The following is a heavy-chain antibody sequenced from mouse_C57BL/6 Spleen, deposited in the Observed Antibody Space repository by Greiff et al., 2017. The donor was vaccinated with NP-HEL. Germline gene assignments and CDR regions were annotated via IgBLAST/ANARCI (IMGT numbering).Heavy chain of an antibody. J-gene: IGHJ1*03. CDR1: GFTFSDYG. D-gene: IGHD2-5*01. CDR3: ARGRRTYSNYVEWDFDV. V-gene: IGHV5-17*01. Sequence: EVMLVESGGGLVKPGGSLKLSCAASGFTFSDYGMHWVRQPPEKGLEWVAYISSGSSTIYYADTVKGRFTISRDNAKNTLFLQMTSLRYEDTAMYYGARGRRTYSNYVEWDFDVWGTGTTVTVSS. CDR2: ISSGSSTI.